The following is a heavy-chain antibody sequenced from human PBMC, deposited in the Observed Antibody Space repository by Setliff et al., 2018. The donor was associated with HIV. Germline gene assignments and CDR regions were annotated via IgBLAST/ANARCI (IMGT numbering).Heavy chain of an antibody. D-gene: IGHD2-2*01. V-gene: IGHV3-30*02. CDR3: AKSCDVPSKPGPYYYSMDV. Sequence: GGSLRLSCAPSGFTFSDYGIHWVRQAPGKGLERLTYIRYDASNKFCADSVKGRFTISRDNSKNPLFLQLNSLRVDDTAVYYCAKSCDVPSKPGPYYYSMDVWGKGTTVTVSS. CDR1: GFTFSDYG. J-gene: IGHJ6*03. CDR2: IRYDASNK.